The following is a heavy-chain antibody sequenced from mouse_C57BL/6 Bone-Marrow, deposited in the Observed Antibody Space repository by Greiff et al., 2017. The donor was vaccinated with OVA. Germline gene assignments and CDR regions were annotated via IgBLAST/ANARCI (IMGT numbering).Heavy chain of an antibody. J-gene: IGHJ4*01. CDR3: ARAVYCGSSHYYAMGY. Sequence: EVMLVESEGGLVQPGSSMKLSCTASGFTFSDYYMAWVRQVPEKGLEWVANINYDGSSTYYLDSLKSRFIISRDNAKNTLYLQMSSLKSENTATYYCARAVYCGSSHYYAMGYWGQGASVTVST. D-gene: IGHD1-1*01. V-gene: IGHV5-16*01. CDR1: GFTFSDYY. CDR2: INYDGSST.